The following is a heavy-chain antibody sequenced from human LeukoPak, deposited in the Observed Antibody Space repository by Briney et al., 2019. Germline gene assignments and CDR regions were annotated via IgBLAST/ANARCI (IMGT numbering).Heavy chain of an antibody. CDR2: ISWNSGSI. J-gene: IGHJ4*02. V-gene: IGHV3-9*01. D-gene: IGHD6-13*01. CDR3: AKGSTPGIAAAGTFDY. Sequence: LRLSCAAFGFTFDDYAMHWVRQAPGKGLEWVSGISWNSGSIGYADSVKGRFTISRDNAKNSLYLQMNSLRAEDTALYYCAKGSTPGIAAAGTFDYWGQGTLVTVSS. CDR1: GFTFDDYA.